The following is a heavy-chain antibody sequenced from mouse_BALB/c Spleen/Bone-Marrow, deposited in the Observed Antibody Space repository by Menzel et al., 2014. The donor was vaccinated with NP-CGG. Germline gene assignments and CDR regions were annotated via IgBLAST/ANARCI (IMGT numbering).Heavy chain of an antibody. CDR3: ARLGRDYFDY. J-gene: IGHJ2*01. CDR2: INPGSGGS. Sequence: VKLMESGAELVRPGTSVKVSCKASGYAFTIYLIEWIKQRPGQGLEWIGVINPGSGGSNYNEKSKGKATLTADKSSSTAYMQLSNLTSDDSAVYFCARLGRDYFDYWGQGTTLTVSS. CDR1: GYAFTIYL. V-gene: IGHV1-54*01. D-gene: IGHD4-1*01.